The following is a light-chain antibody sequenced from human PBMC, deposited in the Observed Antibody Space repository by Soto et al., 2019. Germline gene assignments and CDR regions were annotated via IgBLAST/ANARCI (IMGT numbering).Light chain of an antibody. Sequence: QSALTQPASVSGSPGQSITISCTGTSSDVGSRNLVSWYQQHPGKAPKLIIYEVTKWPSGVSNRFSGSKSGNTASLTIFGLQAEDEADYYCCSYAGSYTWVFDGGTKLTVL. CDR2: EVT. V-gene: IGLV2-23*02. CDR1: SSDVGSRNL. J-gene: IGLJ3*02. CDR3: CSYAGSYTWV.